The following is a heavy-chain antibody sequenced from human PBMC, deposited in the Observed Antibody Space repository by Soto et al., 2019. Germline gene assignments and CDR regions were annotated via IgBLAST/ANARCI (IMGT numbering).Heavy chain of an antibody. CDR2: IDSSSNYI. D-gene: IGHD3-10*02. CDR1: GFTFSIYS. CDR3: AREAHFYGRSDVYDI. Sequence: VHLVESGGGLVKPGGSLRLSCAASGFTFSIYSMTWVRQAPGKGLEWVASIDSSSNYIYYADSMRGRFTISRDNAKNSVFLEMNSLRADDTAVYYCAREAHFYGRSDVYDIWGQGTMVTVSS. J-gene: IGHJ3*02. V-gene: IGHV3-21*01.